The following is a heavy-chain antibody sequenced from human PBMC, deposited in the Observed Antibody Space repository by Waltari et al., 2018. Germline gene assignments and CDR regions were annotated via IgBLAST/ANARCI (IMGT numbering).Heavy chain of an antibody. CDR3: ARGRDVFANFDYNWFDP. J-gene: IGHJ5*02. V-gene: IGHV1-8*02. D-gene: IGHD3-3*01. Sequence: QVQLVPSGAEALRHGAAVKVSCQASGSPFNNYETDWVRQAAGQGLEWMGWVNPNSGATAYAQKYQGRISMTWDTFTRTAYMELSNLRSDDTAVFYCARGRDVFANFDYNWFDPWGQGTLVTVSS. CDR1: GSPFNNYE. CDR2: VNPNSGAT.